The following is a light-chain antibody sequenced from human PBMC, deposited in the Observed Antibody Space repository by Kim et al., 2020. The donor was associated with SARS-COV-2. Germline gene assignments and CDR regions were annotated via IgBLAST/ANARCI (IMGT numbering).Light chain of an antibody. V-gene: IGKV1-39*01. J-gene: IGKJ4*01. CDR2: GAS. Sequence: TSVGDRVTITCRSSQYIGNYLNWYHQKPGKAPKLLIYGASNLEGGVPSRFTGSGAGTEFTLTISSLQPEDFAIYFCQQSFSTSLTLGGGTKVDIK. CDR1: QYIGNY. CDR3: QQSFSTSLT.